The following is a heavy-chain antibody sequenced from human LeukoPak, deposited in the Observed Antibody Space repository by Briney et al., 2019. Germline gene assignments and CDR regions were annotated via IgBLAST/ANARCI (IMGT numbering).Heavy chain of an antibody. Sequence: GGSLRLSCAASGFAVSSNYMSWVRQAPGKGLEWVSVIYSGGSTYYADSVKGRFTISRDNSKNTLYLQMNSLRAEDTAVYYCARDLRGFLNRNYYYMDVWGKGTTVTVSS. CDR3: ARDLRGFLNRNYYYMDV. CDR1: GFAVSSNY. V-gene: IGHV3-53*01. D-gene: IGHD1-14*01. CDR2: IYSGGST. J-gene: IGHJ6*03.